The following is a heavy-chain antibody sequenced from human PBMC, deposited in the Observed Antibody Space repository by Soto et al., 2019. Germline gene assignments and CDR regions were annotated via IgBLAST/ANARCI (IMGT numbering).Heavy chain of an antibody. D-gene: IGHD2-2*01. V-gene: IGHV1-2*02. J-gene: IGHJ6*02. CDR1: GYTFNRYY. Sequence: ASVKVSCKASGYTFNRYYMHWVRQAPGPGLEWMGWISPHTGGTTYAQKFQGRVTMTRDTSVSTAFMELSRLGSDDTAVYYCAREVFCSSSSCQVRYGMDVWGQGTTVTVSS. CDR3: AREVFCSSSSCQVRYGMDV. CDR2: ISPHTGGT.